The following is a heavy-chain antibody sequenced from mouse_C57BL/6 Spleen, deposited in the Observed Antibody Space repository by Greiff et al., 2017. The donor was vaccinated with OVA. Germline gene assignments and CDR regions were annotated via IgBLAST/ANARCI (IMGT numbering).Heavy chain of an antibody. CDR3: ARSTTVVEYYAMDY. CDR1: DSEVFPIAY. Sequence: VQLQQSGSELRSPGSSVKLSCKDFDSEVFPIAYMSWVRQKPGHGFEWIGGILPSIGTTIYGEKFEDKATLDADTLSNTAYLELNSLTSEDSAIYYCARSTTVVEYYAMDYWGQGTSVTVSS. D-gene: IGHD1-1*01. J-gene: IGHJ4*01. CDR2: ILPSIGTT. V-gene: IGHV15-2*01.